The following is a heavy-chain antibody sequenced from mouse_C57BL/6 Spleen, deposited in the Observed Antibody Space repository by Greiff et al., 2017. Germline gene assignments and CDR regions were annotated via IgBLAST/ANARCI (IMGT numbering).Heavy chain of an antibody. D-gene: IGHD6-2*01. CDR1: GYTFTSYW. J-gene: IGHJ1*03. V-gene: IGHV1-64*01. CDR2: IHPNSGST. Sequence: VQLKHPGAELVKPGASVKLSCKASGYTFTSYWMHWVKQRPGQGLEWIGMIHPNSGSTNYNEKFKSKATLTVDKSSSTAYMQLSSLTSEDSAVYYCARSETAYWYFDVWGTGTTVTVSS. CDR3: ARSETAYWYFDV.